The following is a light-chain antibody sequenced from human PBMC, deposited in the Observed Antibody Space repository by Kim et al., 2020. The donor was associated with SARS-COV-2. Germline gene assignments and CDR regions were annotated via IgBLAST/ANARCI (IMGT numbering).Light chain of an antibody. J-gene: IGLJ2*01. V-gene: IGLV2-8*01. CDR3: SSYTDSDTLI. CDR2: DVS. Sequence: QSALTQPPSASGSLGQSVTISCTGTSSDIGRYNYVSWYQNLPGRAPKLIIYDVSRRPSGVPDRFSGSKSGNTASLTVSGLQAEDEADYYCSSYTDSDTLIFGEGTQLTVL. CDR1: SSDIGRYNY.